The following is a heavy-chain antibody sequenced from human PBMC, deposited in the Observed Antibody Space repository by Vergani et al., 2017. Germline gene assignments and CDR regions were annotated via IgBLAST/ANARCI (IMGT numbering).Heavy chain of an antibody. Sequence: QLQLQESGPGLVKPSATLSLTFSVSGASIRSSNYYWGWIRQPPGKGLGWIASIYYSRSTYYNPSITSRVTISVDTSKNQFSLKLSSVTAAYTAVYFCARHSTVEWLVKLGWIDPWGQGILVTVSS. J-gene: IGHJ5*02. D-gene: IGHD6-19*01. V-gene: IGHV4-39*01. CDR1: GASIRSSNYY. CDR3: ARHSTVEWLVKLGWIDP. CDR2: IYYSRST.